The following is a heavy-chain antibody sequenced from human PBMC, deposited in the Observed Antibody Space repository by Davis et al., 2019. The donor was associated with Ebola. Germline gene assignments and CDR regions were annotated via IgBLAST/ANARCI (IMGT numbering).Heavy chain of an antibody. J-gene: IGHJ4*02. CDR3: AKDRSSSSSGGIFDY. V-gene: IGHV3-33*06. D-gene: IGHD6-6*01. Sequence: GESLKISCVASGFTLSGYGLHWVRQPPGKGLEWVAVIWYDGRNQYYADSVKGRFTISRDNSKNTLYLQMNSLRAEDTAVYYCAKDRSSSSSGGIFDYWGQGTLVTVSS. CDR2: IWYDGRNQ. CDR1: GFTLSGYG.